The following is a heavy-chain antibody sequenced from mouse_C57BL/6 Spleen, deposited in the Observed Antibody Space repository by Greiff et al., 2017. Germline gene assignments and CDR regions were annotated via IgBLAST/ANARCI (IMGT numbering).Heavy chain of an antibody. D-gene: IGHD1-1*01. CDR2: ISYDGSN. CDR1: GYSITSGYY. J-gene: IGHJ2*01. V-gene: IGHV3-6*01. Sequence: EESGPGLVKPSQSLSLTCSVTGYSITSGYYWNWIRQFPGNKLEWMGYISYDGSNNYNPSLKNRISITRDTSKNQFFLKLNSVTTEDTATYYCARDYGSSYNYFDYWGQGTTLTVSS. CDR3: ARDYGSSYNYFDY.